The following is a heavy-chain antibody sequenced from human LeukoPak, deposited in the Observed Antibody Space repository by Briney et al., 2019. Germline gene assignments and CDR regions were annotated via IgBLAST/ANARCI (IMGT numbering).Heavy chain of an antibody. CDR1: GFRFNTYA. Sequence: GGSLRLSCAASGFRFNTYAMSWVRQAPGKGLEWVSDISGSGDSTYYADSVKGRFAISRDNSKNTLYLQMNSLRAEDTAVYYCAKDRYDFWSGYYVHWGQGTLVTVSS. V-gene: IGHV3-23*01. CDR3: AKDRYDFWSGYYVH. CDR2: ISGSGDST. J-gene: IGHJ4*02. D-gene: IGHD3-3*01.